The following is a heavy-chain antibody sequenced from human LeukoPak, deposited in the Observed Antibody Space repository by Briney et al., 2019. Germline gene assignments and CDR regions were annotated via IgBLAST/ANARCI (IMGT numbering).Heavy chain of an antibody. Sequence: GGSLRLSCAASGFTFSSSAMHWVRQASGKGLEWVGRIRSNANSYATAYAASVKGRFTISRDDSKNTAYLQMNSLKTEDTAVYYCTQARGGYCSSTSCYAPFDYWGQGTLVTVSS. CDR2: IRSNANSYAT. J-gene: IGHJ4*02. V-gene: IGHV3-73*01. D-gene: IGHD2-2*01. CDR1: GFTFSSSA. CDR3: TQARGGYCSSTSCYAPFDY.